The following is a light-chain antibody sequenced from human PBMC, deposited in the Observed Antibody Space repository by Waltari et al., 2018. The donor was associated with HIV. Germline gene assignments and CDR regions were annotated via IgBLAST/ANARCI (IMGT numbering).Light chain of an antibody. CDR2: GNI. CDR1: NSNIGAGYD. J-gene: IGLJ3*02. CDR3: QSYDSSLSGRGV. Sequence: QSVLTQPPSVSGAPGQRVTISCPGNNSNIGAGYDVHWYQQLPGTAPKLLIYGNINRPSGVPDRFSGSKSGTSASLAITGLQAEDEAEYYCQSYDSSLSGRGVFGGGTKLTVL. V-gene: IGLV1-40*01.